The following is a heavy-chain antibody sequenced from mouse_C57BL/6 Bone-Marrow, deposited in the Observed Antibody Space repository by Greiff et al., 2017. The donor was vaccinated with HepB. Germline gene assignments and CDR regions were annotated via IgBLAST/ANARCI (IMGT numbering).Heavy chain of an antibody. Sequence: VQLQQSGAELARPGASVKLSCKASGYTFTSYGISWVKQRTGQGLEWIGEIYPRSGNTYYNEKFKGKATLTADKSSSTAYMELRSLTSEDSAVYFCARSRVITTVVEGYFDYWGQGTTLTVSS. J-gene: IGHJ2*01. D-gene: IGHD1-1*01. CDR1: GYTFTSYG. CDR3: ARSRVITTVVEGYFDY. V-gene: IGHV1-81*01. CDR2: IYPRSGNT.